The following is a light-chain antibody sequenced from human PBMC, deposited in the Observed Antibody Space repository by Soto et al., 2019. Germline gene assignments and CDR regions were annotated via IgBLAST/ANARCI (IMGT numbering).Light chain of an antibody. CDR2: EVN. J-gene: IGLJ1*01. Sequence: QSVLTQPPSATGSPGQSVTISCTGVSRDVGGYDYVLWYQQYPGKAPTLIIFEVNKRPSALPDRFSGSKSGTTASLTVSGLQAEDDAVYYGASYAGNSGYVFGTGTKVTV. V-gene: IGLV2-8*01. CDR3: ASYAGNSGYV. CDR1: SRDVGGYDY.